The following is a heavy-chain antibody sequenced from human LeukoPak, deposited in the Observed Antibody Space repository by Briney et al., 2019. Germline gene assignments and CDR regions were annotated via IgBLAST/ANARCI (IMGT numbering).Heavy chain of an antibody. CDR1: GYSISSGYY. Sequence: SETLSLTCTVSGYSISSGYYWGWIRQPPGKGLAWIGSIYHSGSTYYNPSLKSRVTISVDTSKNQFSLKLSSVTAADTAVYYCARGGSPPLGLSYYDFWSGTHPFDYWGQGTLVSVSS. V-gene: IGHV4-38-2*02. D-gene: IGHD3-3*01. CDR3: ARGGSPPLGLSYYDFWSGTHPFDY. J-gene: IGHJ4*02. CDR2: IYHSGST.